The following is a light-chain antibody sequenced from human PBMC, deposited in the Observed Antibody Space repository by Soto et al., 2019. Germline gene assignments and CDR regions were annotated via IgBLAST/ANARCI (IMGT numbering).Light chain of an antibody. CDR3: AAWDDRLMGV. Sequence: QSVLTQPPSVSGTPGQTVTITCSGSSTNIGSSSVKWYQQFPGAAPKLLIYSNALRPSGIPNRFSGSKSGTSASLAISGLQNDDEPDSSCAAWDDRLMGVFGPGTKVTV. V-gene: IGLV1-44*01. CDR2: SNA. CDR1: STNIGSSS. J-gene: IGLJ1*01.